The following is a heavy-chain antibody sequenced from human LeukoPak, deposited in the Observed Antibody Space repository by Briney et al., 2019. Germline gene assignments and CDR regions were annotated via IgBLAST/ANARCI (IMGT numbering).Heavy chain of an antibody. CDR1: GGSITTSSYY. CDR2: IYYSGST. V-gene: IGHV4-39*01. J-gene: IGHJ2*01. Sequence: SETLSLTCTVSGGSITTSSYYWGWIRQPPGKVLEWIGIIYYSGSTYYNPSLKSRVTISVDTSKNLFSLKLSSVTAADTAVYYCARAFRARYFDLWGRGTLVTVSS. CDR3: ARAFRARYFDL. D-gene: IGHD2/OR15-2a*01.